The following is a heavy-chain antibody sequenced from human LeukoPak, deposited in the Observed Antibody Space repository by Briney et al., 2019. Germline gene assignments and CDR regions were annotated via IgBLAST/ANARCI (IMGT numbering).Heavy chain of an antibody. J-gene: IGHJ4*01. V-gene: IGHV3-21*01. CDR1: GFTVRNNY. D-gene: IGHD2-21*02. CDR2: IAGSSGYI. CDR3: ARDRGAYCGGDCYLGFDY. Sequence: GGSLRVSCAASGFTVRNNYMNWVRRAPGKGLEWVSSIAGSSGYISYADPVKGRFTISRDNAKKSLYLQMTSLTAEDTAVYYCARDRGAYCGGDCYLGFDYWGRGTLVTVSS.